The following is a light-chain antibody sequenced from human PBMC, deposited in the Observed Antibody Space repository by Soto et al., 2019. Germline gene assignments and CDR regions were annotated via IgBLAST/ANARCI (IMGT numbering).Light chain of an antibody. CDR3: QQYHNLPRT. Sequence: DIQMTQSPSSLSASVGDRVTITCQASHDISHSLNGFQQKPGKAPKLLISDASNLETGVPSRFTGGGSGTDFTFTISSLQHEDLATYYCQQYHNLPRTFGQGTKLEIK. CDR2: DAS. V-gene: IGKV1-33*01. CDR1: HDISHS. J-gene: IGKJ2*01.